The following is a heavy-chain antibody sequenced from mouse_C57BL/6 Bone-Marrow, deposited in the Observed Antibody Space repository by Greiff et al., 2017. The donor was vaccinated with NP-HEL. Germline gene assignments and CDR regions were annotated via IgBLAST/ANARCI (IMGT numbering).Heavy chain of an antibody. D-gene: IGHD2-2*01. CDR2: ISSGSSTI. Sequence: EVKLMESGGGLVKPGGSLKLSCAASGFTFSDYGMHWVRQAPEKGLEWVAYISSGSSTIYYADTVKGRFTLSRANAKNTLFLQMTSLRSEDTAMYYGARPVLWLRRDYYAMDYWGQGTSVTVSS. V-gene: IGHV5-17*01. CDR1: GFTFSDYG. CDR3: ARPVLWLRRDYYAMDY. J-gene: IGHJ4*01.